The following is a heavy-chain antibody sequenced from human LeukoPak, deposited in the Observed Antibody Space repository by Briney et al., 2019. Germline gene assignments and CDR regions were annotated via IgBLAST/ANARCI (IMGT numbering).Heavy chain of an antibody. CDR3: ARVWTGYPGHY. D-gene: IGHD3/OR15-3a*01. J-gene: IGHJ4*02. CDR2: IYYSGST. Sequence: SETLSLTCTVSGGSISSYYWSWIRQPPGKGLECIGYIYYSGSTNYNPSLKSRVTISVDTSKNQFSLKLSSVTAADTAVYYCARVWTGYPGHYWGQGTLVTVSS. V-gene: IGHV4-59*08. CDR1: GGSISSYY.